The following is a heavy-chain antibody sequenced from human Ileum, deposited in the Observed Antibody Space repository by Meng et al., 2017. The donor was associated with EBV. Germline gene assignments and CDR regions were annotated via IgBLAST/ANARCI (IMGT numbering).Heavy chain of an antibody. CDR1: GGSISSSNW. J-gene: IGHJ4*02. V-gene: IGHV4-4*02. Sequence: QVLLQESGPGLVKPSGTLSLTCAVSGGSISSSNWWSWARQPPGKGLEWIGKIYHSGITIYNPSLKSRVTMSVDNSKNQFSLKLNSMTAADTAVYYCARDPTGGEDHQRVWGQGTLVTVSS. CDR3: ARDPTGGEDHQRV. CDR2: IYHSGIT. D-gene: IGHD1-14*01.